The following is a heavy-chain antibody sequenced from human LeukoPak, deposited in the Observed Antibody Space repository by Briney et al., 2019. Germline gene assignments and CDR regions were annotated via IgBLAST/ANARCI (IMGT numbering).Heavy chain of an antibody. J-gene: IGHJ4*02. CDR2: IKQDGSEK. D-gene: IGHD3-16*01. V-gene: IGHV3-7*05. Sequence: GGSLRLSCAASGFTFSSHWMSWVRQAPGKGLEWVANIKQDGSEKYYVDSVKGRFTISRDNAKNSQYLQMNSLRAEDTAVYYCARDQDDYVWGGYDYWGQGTLVTVSS. CDR3: ARDQDDYVWGGYDY. CDR1: GFTFSSHW.